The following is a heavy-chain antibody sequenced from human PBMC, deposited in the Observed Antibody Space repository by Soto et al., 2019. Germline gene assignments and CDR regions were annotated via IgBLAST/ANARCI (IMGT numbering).Heavy chain of an antibody. Sequence: PGGSLRLSCAASGFTFSSYSMNWVRQAPGKGLEWVSYISSSSSTIYYADSVKGRFTISRDNAKNSPYMQMNSLRAEDTAVYYCARDMVRGMDVWGQGTTVTVSS. J-gene: IGHJ6*02. CDR3: ARDMVRGMDV. D-gene: IGHD3-10*01. CDR1: GFTFSSYS. CDR2: ISSSSSTI. V-gene: IGHV3-48*01.